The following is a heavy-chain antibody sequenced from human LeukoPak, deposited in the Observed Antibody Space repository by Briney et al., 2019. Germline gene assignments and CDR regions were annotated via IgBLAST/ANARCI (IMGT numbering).Heavy chain of an antibody. CDR1: GFTFSAYS. D-gene: IGHD3-10*01. Sequence: GGSLRLSCAASGFTFSAYSMNWVRQAPGKGLEWISYISSATTTIHYADSVKGRFTISRDNAKNTLYLQMNSLRGEDTAVYYCAKQEYHYSSGSYYNPLPFDYWGQGTQVTVSS. CDR2: ISSATTTI. V-gene: IGHV3-48*01. J-gene: IGHJ4*02. CDR3: AKQEYHYSSGSYYNPLPFDY.